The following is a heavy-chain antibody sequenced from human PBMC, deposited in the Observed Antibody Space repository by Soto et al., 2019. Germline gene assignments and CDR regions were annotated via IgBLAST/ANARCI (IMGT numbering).Heavy chain of an antibody. D-gene: IGHD1-1*01. CDR1: VYSFTSYW. CDR2: IYPGDSDT. CDR3: ARHGRLSSRTNYFDS. Sequence: GESLKISCKGSVYSFTSYWIAWVRQMPVKGLECMGIIYPGDSDTRYSQSFQGQVTISVDKSINTAYLQWSSLRASDTAIYYCARHGRLSSRTNYFDSWGQGALVTVSS. V-gene: IGHV5-51*01. J-gene: IGHJ4*02.